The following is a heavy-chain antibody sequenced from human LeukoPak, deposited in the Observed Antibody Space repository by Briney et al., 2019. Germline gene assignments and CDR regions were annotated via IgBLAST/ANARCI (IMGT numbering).Heavy chain of an antibody. CDR3: ATVPKVYGGDCLFDY. D-gene: IGHD2-21*01. CDR2: FDPEDGET. Sequence: GASVEVSCKVSGYTLTELSMHWVRQAPGKGLEWMGGFDPEDGETIYAQKFQGRVTMTEDTSTDTAYMELSSLRSEDTAVYYCATVPKVYGGDCLFDYWAREPWSPSPQ. CDR1: GYTLTELS. J-gene: IGHJ4*02. V-gene: IGHV1-24*01.